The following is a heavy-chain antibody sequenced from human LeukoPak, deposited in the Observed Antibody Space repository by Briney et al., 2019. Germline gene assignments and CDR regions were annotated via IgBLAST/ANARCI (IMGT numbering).Heavy chain of an antibody. Sequence: GGSLRLSCTASGFTFSTYTLHWVRQAPGKALEWVTLISHVGSSVYYADSVKGRFTISRDNSKNTLYLQMNSLRPEDTAVYYCARDDTGYGLFDSWGQGTLVTVSS. CDR1: GFTFSTYT. J-gene: IGHJ5*01. D-gene: IGHD5-12*01. CDR2: ISHVGSSV. CDR3: ARDDTGYGLFDS. V-gene: IGHV3-30-3*01.